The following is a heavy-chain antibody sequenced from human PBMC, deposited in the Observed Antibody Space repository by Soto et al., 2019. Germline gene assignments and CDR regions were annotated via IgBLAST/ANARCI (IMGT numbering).Heavy chain of an antibody. Sequence: PSETLSLTCTVSGRPISSCYRTGISHPPGKGLEWIGYIYYSGSTNYNPSLKSRVTISVDTSKNQFSLKLSSVTAADTAVYYCAGSIAVAGDIDYWGQGTLVTVSS. CDR3: AGSIAVAGDIDY. CDR1: GRPISSCY. V-gene: IGHV4-59*01. CDR2: IYYSGST. D-gene: IGHD6-19*01. J-gene: IGHJ4*02.